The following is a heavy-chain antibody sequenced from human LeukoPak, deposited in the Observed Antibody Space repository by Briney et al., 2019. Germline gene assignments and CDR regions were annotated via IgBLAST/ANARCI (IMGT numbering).Heavy chain of an antibody. Sequence: GGSLRLSCAASGLTLSGYWMHWVRQAPGKGLVWVSRINGDASSTSYADCVKGRFTISRDSAKSTLYLQMNSLRVEDTAVYYCARARGNTYGYFEYWGQGTLVTVSS. CDR2: INGDASST. V-gene: IGHV3-74*01. J-gene: IGHJ4*02. CDR3: ARARGNTYGYFEY. CDR1: GLTLSGYW. D-gene: IGHD5-18*01.